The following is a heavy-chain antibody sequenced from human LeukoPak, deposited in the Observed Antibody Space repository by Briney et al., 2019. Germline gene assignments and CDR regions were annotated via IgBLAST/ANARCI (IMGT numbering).Heavy chain of an antibody. CDR3: AKRSDYSGDGNYFDY. CDR2: IKSDGSST. D-gene: IGHD4-23*01. V-gene: IGHV3-74*01. Sequence: GGSLRLSCAASGFTFSSYWMHWVRQAPGKGLVWVSRIKSDGSSTNYADSVKGRFTISRDNAKNTVYLQMNSLRAEDTAVYYCAKRSDYSGDGNYFDYWGQGTPVTVSS. J-gene: IGHJ4*02. CDR1: GFTFSSYW.